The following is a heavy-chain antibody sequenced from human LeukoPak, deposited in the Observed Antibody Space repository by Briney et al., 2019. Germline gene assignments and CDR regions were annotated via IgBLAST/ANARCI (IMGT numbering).Heavy chain of an antibody. CDR2: IYYSGST. CDR1: GGSISSSSYY. J-gene: IGHJ5*02. Sequence: PSETLSLTCTVSGGSISSSSYYWGWIRQPPGKGLEWIGSIYYSGSTYYSPSLKSRVSISVDTSKNQFSLKLKSVTAADTAVYYCAVATAGFPGFDPWGQGALVTVSS. V-gene: IGHV4-39*01. D-gene: IGHD6-13*01. CDR3: AVATAGFPGFDP.